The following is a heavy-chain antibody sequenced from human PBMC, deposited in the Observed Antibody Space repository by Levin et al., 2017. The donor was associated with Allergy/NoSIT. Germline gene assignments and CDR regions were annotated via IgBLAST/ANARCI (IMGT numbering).Heavy chain of an antibody. D-gene: IGHD1-26*01. Sequence: GGSLRLSCAASGFTFSSYGMHWVRQAPGKGLEWVAVIWYDGSNKYYADSVKGRFTISRDNSKNTLYLQMNSLRAEDTAVYYCARDYFEWWELLPPPLFDYWGQGTLVTVSS. CDR3: ARDYFEWWELLPPPLFDY. CDR1: GFTFSSYG. CDR2: IWYDGSNK. J-gene: IGHJ4*02. V-gene: IGHV3-33*01.